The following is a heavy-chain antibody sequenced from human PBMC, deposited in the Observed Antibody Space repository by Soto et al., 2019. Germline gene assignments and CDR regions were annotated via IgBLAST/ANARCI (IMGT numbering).Heavy chain of an antibody. Sequence: QVQLQESGPGLVKPSETLSLTCTVSGGSVSSGSYYWSWIRQPPGKGLEWIGYIYYSGSTNYNPSLESRVTISVDTSKNPFSLKLSSVTAAATAVYYCARRVGAPCWYFDLWGRGTLVTVSS. CDR2: IYYSGST. J-gene: IGHJ2*01. CDR3: ARRVGAPCWYFDL. V-gene: IGHV4-61*01. CDR1: GGSVSSGSYY. D-gene: IGHD1-26*01.